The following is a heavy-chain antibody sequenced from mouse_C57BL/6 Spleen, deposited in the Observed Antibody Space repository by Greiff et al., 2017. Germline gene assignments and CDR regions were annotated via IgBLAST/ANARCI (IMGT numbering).Heavy chain of an antibody. Sequence: DVKLQESGGGLVKPGGSLKLSCAASGFTFSSYAMSWVRQTPEKRLEWVATISDGGSYTYYPDNVKGRFTISRDNAKNNLYLQMSHLKSEDKAMYDCARDRLGRDGYFDVWGTGTTVTVSS. D-gene: IGHD4-1*01. V-gene: IGHV5-4*01. CDR2: ISDGGSYT. CDR3: ARDRLGRDGYFDV. J-gene: IGHJ1*03. CDR1: GFTFSSYA.